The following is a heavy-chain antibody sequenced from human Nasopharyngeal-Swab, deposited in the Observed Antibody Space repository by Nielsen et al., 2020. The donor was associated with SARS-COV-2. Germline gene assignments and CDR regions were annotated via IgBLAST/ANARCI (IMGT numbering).Heavy chain of an antibody. CDR1: GGSISGNDHY. D-gene: IGHD2-15*01. CDR2: IHYSGKT. V-gene: IGHV4-39*01. J-gene: IGHJ4*02. Sequence: SETLSLTCTVSGGSISGNDHYWGWIRQPPGKGLEWIGSIHYSGKTYYNPALKSRVTMSVDTPKNQFSLNLNSVTAAGTAVYYCATVVHYYFDYWGQGSLVIVSS. CDR3: ATVVHYYFDY.